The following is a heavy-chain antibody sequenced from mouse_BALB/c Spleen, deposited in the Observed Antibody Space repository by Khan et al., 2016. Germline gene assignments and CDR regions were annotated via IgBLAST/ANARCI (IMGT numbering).Heavy chain of an antibody. J-gene: IGHJ3*01. V-gene: IGHV3-2*02. CDR2: ISYSGST. CDR3: AINWDEEDY. D-gene: IGHD4-1*02. Sequence: EVQLQESGPGLVKPSQSLSLTCTVTGYSITRDYAWNWIRQFPGNKLEWMGYISYSGSTSYNPSLKSRNSITRDTSKNHFFLQLNSVTTEDTATYYCAINWDEEDYWGQGTLVTVSA. CDR1: GYSITRDYA.